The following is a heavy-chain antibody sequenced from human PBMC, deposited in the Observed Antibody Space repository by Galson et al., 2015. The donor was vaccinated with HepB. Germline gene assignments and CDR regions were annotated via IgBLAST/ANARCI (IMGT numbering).Heavy chain of an antibody. CDR2: MDYSGRT. Sequence: ETLSLTCTVSGGSISSDYWSWIRQPPGKGLEWIGYMDYSGRTNYNPSLKSRVTISVDTSKNQFSLKLSSVTAADTAVYYCARSRQKTVPGLFSLSALYGMDVWGQGTTVTVSS. D-gene: IGHD6-19*01. CDR3: ARSRQKTVPGLFSLSALYGMDV. CDR1: GGSISSDY. V-gene: IGHV4-59*01. J-gene: IGHJ6*02.